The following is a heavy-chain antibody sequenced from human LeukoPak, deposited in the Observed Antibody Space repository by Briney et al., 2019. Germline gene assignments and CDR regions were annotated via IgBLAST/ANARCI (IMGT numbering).Heavy chain of an antibody. D-gene: IGHD6-13*01. V-gene: IGHV4-61*01. CDR2: MYYTGST. J-gene: IGHJ6*02. CDR1: GGSVSSGSYY. CDR3: ARARAGIAAAVVGYYYYGMDV. Sequence: SETLSLTCTVSGGSVSSGSYYWSWIRQPPGKGLEWIGYMYYTGSTNYNPSLKSRVTISVDTSKNQFSLKLSSVTAADTAVYYCARARAGIAAAVVGYYYYGMDVWGQGTTVTVSS.